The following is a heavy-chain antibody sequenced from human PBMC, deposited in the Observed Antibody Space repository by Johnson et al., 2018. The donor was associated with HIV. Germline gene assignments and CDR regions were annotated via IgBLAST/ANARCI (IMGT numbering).Heavy chain of an antibody. Sequence: QVQLVESGGGVVQPGRSLRLSCVASGFTFRNYGMQWVRQAPGKGLEWVAVLSSGGDTYYTDSVNGRFTISRDNSKNTLYLQMNSLRAEDTAVYYCARACRDGYTCDVFDIWGQGTMVTVSS. CDR1: GFTFRNYG. D-gene: IGHD5-24*01. V-gene: IGHV3-NL1*01. CDR2: LSSGGDT. CDR3: ARACRDGYTCDVFDI. J-gene: IGHJ3*02.